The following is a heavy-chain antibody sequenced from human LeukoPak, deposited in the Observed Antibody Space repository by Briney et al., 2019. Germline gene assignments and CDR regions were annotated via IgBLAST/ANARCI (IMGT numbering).Heavy chain of an antibody. Sequence: GASVKVSCKASGYTFSSYGINWVRLPPGRGPEWMASINPQKRDTHYAQNFQGRVTVTAGTSTNTAYMELRSLRSDDTAIYYCARRKYGADYNGMDVWGQGTTVTVSS. D-gene: IGHD4/OR15-4a*01. J-gene: IGHJ6*02. CDR2: INPQKRDT. CDR3: ARRKYGADYNGMDV. CDR1: GYTFSSYG. V-gene: IGHV1-18*01.